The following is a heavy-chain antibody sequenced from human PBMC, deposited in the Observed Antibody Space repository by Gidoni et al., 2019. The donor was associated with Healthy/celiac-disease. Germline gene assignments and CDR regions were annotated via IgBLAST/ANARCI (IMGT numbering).Heavy chain of an antibody. CDR3: ARVRATAIFGVVIIHYYGMDV. J-gene: IGHJ6*02. CDR1: VGSFSGYY. D-gene: IGHD3-3*01. CDR2: INHSGST. Sequence: QVQLQQWGAGLWKPSETLSLTCAFYVGSFSGYYWRWIRQPPGKGLEWIGEINHSGSTNYNPSLKSRVTISVDTSKNQFSLKLSSVTAADTAVYYCARVRATAIFGVVIIHYYGMDVWGQGTTVTVSS. V-gene: IGHV4-34*01.